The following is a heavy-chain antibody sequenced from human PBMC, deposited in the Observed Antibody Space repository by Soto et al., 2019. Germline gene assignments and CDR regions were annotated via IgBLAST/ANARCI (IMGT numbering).Heavy chain of an antibody. J-gene: IGHJ6*03. V-gene: IGHV5-51*01. Sequence: GESLKISCKGSGYSFTSYWIGWVRQMPGKGLEWMGIIYPGDSDTRYSPSFQGQVTISADKSISTAYLQWSSLKASDTAMYYCARQLRVVVPAAPPYYYYYMDVWGKGTTVTVSS. CDR1: GYSFTSYW. D-gene: IGHD2-2*01. CDR2: IYPGDSDT. CDR3: ARQLRVVVPAAPPYYYYYMDV.